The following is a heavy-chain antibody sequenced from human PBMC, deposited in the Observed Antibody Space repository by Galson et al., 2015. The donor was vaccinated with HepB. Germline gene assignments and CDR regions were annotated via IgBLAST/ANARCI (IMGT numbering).Heavy chain of an antibody. CDR3: ARDIARGSSTSCYNGDCYYYMDV. D-gene: IGHD2-2*02. CDR2: IYYSGST. V-gene: IGHV4-59*01. CDR1: GGSISSYY. Sequence: ETLSLTCTVSGGSISSYYWSWIRQPPGKGLEWIGYIYYSGSTNYNPSLKSRVTISVDTSKNQFSLKLSSVTAADTAVYYCARDIARGSSTSCYNGDCYYYMDVWGKGTTVTVSS. J-gene: IGHJ6*03.